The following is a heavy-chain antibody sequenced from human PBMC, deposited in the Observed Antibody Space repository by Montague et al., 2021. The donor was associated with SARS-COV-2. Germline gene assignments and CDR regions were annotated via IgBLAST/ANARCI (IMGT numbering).Heavy chain of an antibody. V-gene: IGHV4-39*01. J-gene: IGHJ4*02. D-gene: IGHD3-3*01. CDR2: IYYSGST. CDR1: GGSISSSSNY. CDR3: ARLNFHITIFGVVSSRVFGY. Sequence: SETLSLTCTVSGGSISSSSNYWGWIRQPPGKGLEWIGNIYYSGSTYYNPSLKSRVTISVDTSKNQFSLKLSSVTAADTAVYYCARLNFHITIFGVVSSRVFGYWGQRTLVTVSS.